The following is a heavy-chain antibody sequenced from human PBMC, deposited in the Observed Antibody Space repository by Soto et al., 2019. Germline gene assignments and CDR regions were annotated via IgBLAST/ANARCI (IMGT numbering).Heavy chain of an antibody. V-gene: IGHV4-59*01. CDR1: GGSISSYY. CDR3: ALYSSSSRMDWFDP. D-gene: IGHD6-6*01. Sequence: WETLSLTCTVSGGSISSYYWSWIRQPPGKGLEWIGYIYYSGSTNYNPSLKSRVTISVDTSKNQFSLKLSSVTAADTAVYYCALYSSSSRMDWFDPWDQGTLVTVSS. J-gene: IGHJ5*02. CDR2: IYYSGST.